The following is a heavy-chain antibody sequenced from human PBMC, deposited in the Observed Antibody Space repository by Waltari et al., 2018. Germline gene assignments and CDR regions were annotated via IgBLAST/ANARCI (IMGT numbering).Heavy chain of an antibody. V-gene: IGHV4-34*01. CDR1: GGSFSGYY. Sequence: QVQLQQWGAGLLKPSETLSLTCAVYGGSFSGYYWSWIRQPPGKGLEWIGEINHSGSTNYTPSLKSRVTISVDTSKNQFSLKLSSVTAADTAVYYCARGLETRHRLKYNWFDPWGQGTLVTVSS. CDR3: ARGLETRHRLKYNWFDP. J-gene: IGHJ5*02. CDR2: INHSGST. D-gene: IGHD6-25*01.